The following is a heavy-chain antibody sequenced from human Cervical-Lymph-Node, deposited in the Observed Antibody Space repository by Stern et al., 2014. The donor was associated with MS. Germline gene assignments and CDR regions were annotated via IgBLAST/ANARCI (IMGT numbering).Heavy chain of an antibody. CDR1: GGTFSTHP. CDR3: ASSLVSSGH. V-gene: IGHV1-69*06. D-gene: IGHD5-12*01. J-gene: IGHJ4*02. CDR2: IIPFLNTA. Sequence: QVQLVQSGAEVKKPGSSVKVSCKASGGTFSTHPITWVRQAPGQGFEWMGGIIPFLNTANYAQKFQGRITITADKSTGTIYMEISSLRSDDTAVYYCASSLVSSGHWGQGTLVTVSS.